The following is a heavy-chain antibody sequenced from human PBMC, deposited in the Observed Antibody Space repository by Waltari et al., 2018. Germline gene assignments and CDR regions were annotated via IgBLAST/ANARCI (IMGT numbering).Heavy chain of an antibody. CDR3: ATAARGDNADELY. V-gene: IGHV3-7*01. Sequence: EVQLVESGGGLLQPGGSVRLSCAASGFTFSIYLMSWVRQAPGKGLEWVTNISVDGSGNYYVDYVKGRFTISSDNAKNSLSLQMTSLGAEDTALYFCATAARGDNADELYWGQGTLVTVSS. D-gene: IGHD2-21*02. CDR2: ISVDGSGN. J-gene: IGHJ4*02. CDR1: GFTFSIYL.